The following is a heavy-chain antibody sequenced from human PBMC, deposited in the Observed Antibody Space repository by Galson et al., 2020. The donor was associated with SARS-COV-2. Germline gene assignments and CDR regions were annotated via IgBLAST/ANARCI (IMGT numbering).Heavy chain of an antibody. V-gene: IGHV3-33*01. J-gene: IGHJ3*01. D-gene: IGHD4-4*01. CDR2: IWYDGSNK. CDR1: GFTFSSYG. Sequence: GESLKISCAASGFTFSSYGMHWVRQAPGKGLEWVAVIWYDGSNKYYADSVKGRFTISRDNSKNTLYLQMNSLRAEDTAVYYCARDGQSGAPYAFDFWGQGTTVTV. CDR3: ARDGQSGAPYAFDF.